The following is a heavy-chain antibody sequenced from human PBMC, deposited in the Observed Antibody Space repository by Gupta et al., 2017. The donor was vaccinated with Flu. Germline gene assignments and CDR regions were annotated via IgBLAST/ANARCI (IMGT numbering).Heavy chain of an antibody. CDR3: AKGQDYDILTGYFDP. CDR1: GFTFDDYA. V-gene: IGHV3-9*01. D-gene: IGHD3-9*01. CDR2: ISWNSGSI. J-gene: IGHJ5*02. Sequence: EVQLVESGGGLVQPGRSLRLSCAASGFTFDDYAMHWVRQAPGKGLEWVSGISWNSGSIGYADSAKGRFTISRDNAKNSLYLQMNSLRAEDTALYYCAKGQDYDILTGYFDPWGQGTLVTVSS.